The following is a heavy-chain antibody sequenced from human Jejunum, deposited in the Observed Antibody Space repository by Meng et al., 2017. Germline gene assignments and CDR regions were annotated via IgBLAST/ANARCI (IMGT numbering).Heavy chain of an antibody. D-gene: IGHD2-2*01. Sequence: IHPHQEGPGLVNAAQHLPLTEAISVDSVASNSAGWNWIRQSPSRGLEWMGRTYYRSKWYIDYPVSVKSRININPDTSKNMFSMHLNYVTPEDKVVYYCAGGGLVRCTRCYFDYWGQGSLVTVSS. CDR3: AGGGLVRCTRCYFDY. CDR2: TYYRSKWYI. J-gene: IGHJ4*02. V-gene: IGHV6-1*01. CDR1: VDSVASNSAG.